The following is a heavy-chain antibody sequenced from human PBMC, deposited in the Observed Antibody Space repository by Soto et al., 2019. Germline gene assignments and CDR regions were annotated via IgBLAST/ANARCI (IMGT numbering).Heavy chain of an antibody. Sequence: TCAVSDGYVTSGGYYWSWISQHPEKGLEWIGYIYYSGSIYYNPSLKSRVTISVATSKNQFSLELTSVTAADTAVYYCGGGKVSVTTAYWGKGTLAPVSS. CDR3: GGGKVSVTTAY. D-gene: IGHD4-17*01. V-gene: IGHV4-31*11. CDR2: IYYSGSI. J-gene: IGHJ4*02. CDR1: DGYVTSGGYY.